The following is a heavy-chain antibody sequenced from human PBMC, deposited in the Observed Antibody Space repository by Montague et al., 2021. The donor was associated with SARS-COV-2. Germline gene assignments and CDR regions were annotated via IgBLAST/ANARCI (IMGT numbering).Heavy chain of an antibody. J-gene: IGHJ4*02. Sequence: SETLSLTCAVSGDSIGNGHWWSWVRQPPGKGLEWIGEVYHTGSTNYNPSLKSRVTISVDMSNDQFSLRVTSVTAADTAVYYCARGSVTGGTLDYWGQGSLVTVSS. CDR3: ARGSVTGGTLDY. D-gene: IGHD1-26*01. V-gene: IGHV4-4*02. CDR1: GDSIGNGHW. CDR2: VYHTGST.